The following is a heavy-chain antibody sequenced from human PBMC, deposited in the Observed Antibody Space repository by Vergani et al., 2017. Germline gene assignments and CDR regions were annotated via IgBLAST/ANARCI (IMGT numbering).Heavy chain of an antibody. D-gene: IGHD6-6*01. CDR2: IYYSGST. Sequence: QVQLQESGPGLVKPSQTLSLTCTVSGGSISSGDYYWSWIRQPPGKGLEWIGYIYYSGSTYYNPSLKSRVTISVDTSKNQFSLNLSSVTAADTAVYYCANSEYSSSYDYYYYYMDVWDKGTTVTVSS. J-gene: IGHJ6*03. CDR3: ANSEYSSSYDYYYYYMDV. CDR1: GGSISSGDYY. V-gene: IGHV4-30-4*01.